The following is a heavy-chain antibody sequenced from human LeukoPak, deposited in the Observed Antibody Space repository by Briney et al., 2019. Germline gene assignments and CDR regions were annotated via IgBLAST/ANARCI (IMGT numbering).Heavy chain of an antibody. CDR3: ASPRISGDSSGYYDTLQY. V-gene: IGHV1-2*06. D-gene: IGHD3-22*01. CDR1: GYTLTGYQ. J-gene: IGHJ1*01. CDR2: INPNSGAT. Sequence: ASVKVSCKPSGYTLTGYQMHGVRQAPGQGLEWMGRINPNSGATHYAQKFQGRVTMTRDTSISTAYMELSRLRSDDTAVYYCASPRISGDSSGYYDTLQYWGQGTLVTVSS.